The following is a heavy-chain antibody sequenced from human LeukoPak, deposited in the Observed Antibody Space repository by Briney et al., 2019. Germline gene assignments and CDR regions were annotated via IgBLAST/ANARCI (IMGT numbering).Heavy chain of an antibody. CDR2: ISWNSGSI. CDR3: AKARGELGGSFDY. CDR1: GFTFDDYA. J-gene: IGHJ4*02. Sequence: GGSLRLSCAASGFTFDDYAMHWVPQAPGKGLEWVSGISWNSGSIGYADSVKGRFTISRDRAKNSLYLQMNSLRAEDMALYYCAKARGELGGSFDYWGQRTLVTVSS. D-gene: IGHD3-16*01. V-gene: IGHV3-9*03.